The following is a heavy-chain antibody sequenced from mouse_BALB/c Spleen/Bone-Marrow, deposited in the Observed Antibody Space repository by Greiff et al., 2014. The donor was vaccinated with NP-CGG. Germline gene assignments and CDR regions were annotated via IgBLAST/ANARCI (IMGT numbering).Heavy chain of an antibody. V-gene: IGHV1-82*01. CDR3: ARNPHYYAMDY. CDR1: GYTFSYSW. Sequence: VQLQQSGPELVKPGASVKISCKTSGYTFSYSWMNWVRQGPGQGLEWIGRIYPEDGDTNYNGRFKGKATLTADKSSNTTYIQLSSLTSVDSAVYFCARNPHYYAMDYWGQGTSVTVSS. CDR2: IYPEDGDT. J-gene: IGHJ4*01.